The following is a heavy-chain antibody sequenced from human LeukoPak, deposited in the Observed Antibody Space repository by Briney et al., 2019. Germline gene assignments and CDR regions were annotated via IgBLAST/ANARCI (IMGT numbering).Heavy chain of an antibody. V-gene: IGHV3-23*01. CDR3: AKGANFVVVPAAVNWFDP. Sequence: PGGSLRLSCAASGFTFSSYAMSWVRQAPGKGLKWVSTISGSGGSTYYADSVRGRFTISRDNSKSTLYLQMNSLRAEDTAVYYCAKGANFVVVPAAVNWFDPWGRGTLVTVSS. CDR2: ISGSGGST. J-gene: IGHJ5*02. CDR1: GFTFSSYA. D-gene: IGHD2-2*01.